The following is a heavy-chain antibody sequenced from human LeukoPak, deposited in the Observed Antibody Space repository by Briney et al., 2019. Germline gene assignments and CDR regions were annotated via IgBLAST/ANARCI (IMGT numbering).Heavy chain of an antibody. CDR1: GFTFSSYS. V-gene: IGHV3-21*01. Sequence: GGSLRLYCAASGFTFSSYSMNWVRQAPGKGLEWVSSISSSSSYIYYADSVKGRFTISRDNAKNSLYLQMNSLRAEDTAVYYCARGEYSSSSADYWGQGTLVTVSS. CDR3: ARGEYSSSSADY. D-gene: IGHD6-6*01. J-gene: IGHJ4*02. CDR2: ISSSSSYI.